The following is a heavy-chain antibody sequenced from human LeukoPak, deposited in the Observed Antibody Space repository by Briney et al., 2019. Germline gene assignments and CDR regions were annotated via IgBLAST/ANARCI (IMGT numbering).Heavy chain of an antibody. J-gene: IGHJ4*02. CDR2: IWLDGSEK. V-gene: IGHV3-33*01. CDR3: ARTFDSSGYDYGHYFDY. Sequence: GGSLRLSCVASGFTFSSFGMHWVRQTPGKGLEWVSFIWLDGSEKYYADSVKGRFTISRDNSKNTLTLQMNSLRVEDTAVYHCARTFDSSGYDYGHYFDYWGQGALVTVSS. CDR1: GFTFSSFG. D-gene: IGHD3-22*01.